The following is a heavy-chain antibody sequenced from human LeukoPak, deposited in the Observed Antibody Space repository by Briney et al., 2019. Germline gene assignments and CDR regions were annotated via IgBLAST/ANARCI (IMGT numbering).Heavy chain of an antibody. J-gene: IGHJ4*02. V-gene: IGHV4-39*01. CDR2: INYSGRT. D-gene: IGHD2-2*01. Sequence: PSETLSLTCSVSGGSISSSSYCWGWIRQPPGKGLEWIGSINYSGRTDYNPSLKSRVTISTDTSKNQFSLKQRSVTAADTAVYYCARREDTSWYYFDFWGQGTQVTVSS. CDR1: GGSISSSSYC. CDR3: ARREDTSWYYFDF.